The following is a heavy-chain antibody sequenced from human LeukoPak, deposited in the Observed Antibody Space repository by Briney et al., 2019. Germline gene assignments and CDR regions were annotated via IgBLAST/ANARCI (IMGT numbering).Heavy chain of an antibody. J-gene: IGHJ4*02. CDR3: AKDRSDYYFWSDGGYFDY. D-gene: IGHD3-3*01. CDR1: AFTFSSYG. CDR2: IRYDGSNK. V-gene: IGHV3-30*02. Sequence: VGSLRLSCAASAFTFSSYGMHWVRQAPGKGLEWVAFIRYDGSNKYYEDSVKGRFTISRDNSKNTLYLQMNSLRAEDTAVYYCAKDRSDYYFWSDGGYFDYGGQGTLVTVSS.